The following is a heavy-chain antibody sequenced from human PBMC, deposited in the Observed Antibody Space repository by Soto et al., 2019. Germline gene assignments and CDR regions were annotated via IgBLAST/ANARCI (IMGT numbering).Heavy chain of an antibody. CDR2: IYSSGST. CDR1: GGSVSSDAHY. J-gene: IGHJ6*02. D-gene: IGHD3-3*01. Sequence: SETLSVTCTVSGGSVSSDAHYWSWIRQPPGKRLDWIGFIYSSGSTNYNPSLKSRVPMSVDTSKNQVSLGLRSVIGSGTAGSHCARFVRSWSGPTCHTPAHVGAPETTVPSP. V-gene: IGHV4-61*08. CDR3: ARFVRSWSGPTCHTPAHV.